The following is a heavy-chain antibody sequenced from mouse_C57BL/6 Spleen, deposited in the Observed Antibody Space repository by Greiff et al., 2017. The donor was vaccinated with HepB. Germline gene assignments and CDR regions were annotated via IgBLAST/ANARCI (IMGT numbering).Heavy chain of an antibody. D-gene: IGHD1-1*01. CDR3: TRYGSSENSYWYFDV. V-gene: IGHV7-3*01. CDR2: IRNKANGYTT. CDR1: GFTFTDYY. Sequence: EVKLVESGGGLVQPGGSLSLSCAASGFTFTDYYMSWVRQPPGKALEWLGFIRNKANGYTTEYSASVKGRFTISRDNSQSILYLQMNALRAEDSATYYCTRYGSSENSYWYFDVWGTGTTVTVSS. J-gene: IGHJ1*03.